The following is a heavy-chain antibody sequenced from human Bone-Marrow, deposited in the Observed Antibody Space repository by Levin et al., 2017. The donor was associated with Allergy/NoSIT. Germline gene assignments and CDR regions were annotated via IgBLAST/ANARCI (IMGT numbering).Heavy chain of an antibody. D-gene: IGHD6-19*01. Sequence: SETLSLTCTVSGGSISSYYWSWIRQPPGKGLEWIGYIYYSGSTNYNPSLKSRVTISVDTSKNQFSLKLSSVTAADTAVYYCARHDSSGWYGGFWFDPWGQGTLVTVSS. CDR1: GGSISSYY. CDR3: ARHDSSGWYGGFWFDP. V-gene: IGHV4-59*08. J-gene: IGHJ5*02. CDR2: IYYSGST.